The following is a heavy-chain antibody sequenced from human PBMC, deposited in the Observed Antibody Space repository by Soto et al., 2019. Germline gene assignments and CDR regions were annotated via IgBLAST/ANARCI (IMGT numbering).Heavy chain of an antibody. CDR3: ASQDYRSSTDASFLVNGYFDL. Sequence: QMQLQESGPGLVEPSGTLSLTCGVSGGSISSSKWWTWVRQPPGKGPEWIGEIYHSGSTNYNPSLPSRGTLSLDKSKNQVSLTLTSVTAADTAVYYCASQDYRSSTDASFLVNGYFDLWGRGILVTVSS. CDR1: GGSISSSKW. CDR2: IYHSGST. D-gene: IGHD6-6*01. J-gene: IGHJ2*01. V-gene: IGHV4-4*02.